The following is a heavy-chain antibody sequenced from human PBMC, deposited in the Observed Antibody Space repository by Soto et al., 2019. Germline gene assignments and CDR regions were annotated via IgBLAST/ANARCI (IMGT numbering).Heavy chain of an antibody. J-gene: IGHJ1*01. CDR2: INHSGVT. CDR1: GGSFSAYY. CDR3: ARGSVDTVDSTGFYED. D-gene: IGHD3-22*01. Sequence: SETLSLTCAVYGGSFSAYYWSWIRQPPGRGLEWIGEINHSGVTSYNPSLKSRVTISVDTSKSHFSLKLTSVTAADRAVYYCARGSVDTVDSTGFYEDWGQGTPVTVSS. V-gene: IGHV4-34*01.